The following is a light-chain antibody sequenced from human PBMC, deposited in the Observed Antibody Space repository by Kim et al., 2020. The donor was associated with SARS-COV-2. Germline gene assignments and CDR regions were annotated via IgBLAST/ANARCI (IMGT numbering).Light chain of an antibody. CDR3: MIWHSSAWV. CDR1: SGIIVGSYS. CDR2: YKSDSDK. V-gene: IGLV5-45*02. Sequence: QPVLTQPSSLSASPGASASLTCTLRSGIIVGSYSIYWYQQKPGSPPQYLLRYKSDSDKEQGSGVPSRFSGSKDVSANAGILLISGLQSEDEADYYCMIWHSSAWVFGGGTQLTVL. J-gene: IGLJ3*02.